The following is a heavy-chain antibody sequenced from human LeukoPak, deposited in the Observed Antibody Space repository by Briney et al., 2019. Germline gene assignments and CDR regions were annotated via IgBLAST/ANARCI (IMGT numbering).Heavy chain of an antibody. J-gene: IGHJ4*02. D-gene: IGHD6-19*01. V-gene: IGHV5-51*01. CDR2: IYPDDSET. Sequence: GESLKISCKGSGYSFTSYWIGWGRQMPGKGLEWMGIIYPDDSETTYSPSFQGQVTISVDKSISTAYLQWSGLKASDTAMYYCARPLKGSGWYFDYWGQGTLVTVSS. CDR1: GYSFTSYW. CDR3: ARPLKGSGWYFDY.